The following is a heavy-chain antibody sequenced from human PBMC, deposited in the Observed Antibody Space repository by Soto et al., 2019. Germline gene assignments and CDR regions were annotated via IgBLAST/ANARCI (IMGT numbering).Heavy chain of an antibody. CDR2: ISGSGGSP. J-gene: IGHJ4*02. V-gene: IGHV3-23*01. CDR3: ANSGRSSGWFDY. Sequence: GGSLRLSCAASGFTFSSYAMSWVRQAPGKGLEWVSAISGSGGSPYYAASVKGRFTISGDNPKNTPYLQMNSLRAEDTAVYYWANSGRSSGWFDYWGQGTLVTVSS. CDR1: GFTFSSYA. D-gene: IGHD6-19*01.